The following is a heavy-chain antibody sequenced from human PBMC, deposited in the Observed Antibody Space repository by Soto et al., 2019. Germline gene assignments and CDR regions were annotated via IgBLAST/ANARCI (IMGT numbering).Heavy chain of an antibody. J-gene: IGHJ6*02. V-gene: IGHV1-69*01. CDR3: ARDMIPAAISYRYYAMDV. Sequence: QVQLVQSGAEVKKPGSSVKVSCKASVGTFSNYAFSWVRQVPGQGLEWMGGIIPIFETTNYAQKFQGRVTITADESTSTTYMELSSLSSEDTAVFFCARDMIPAAISYRYYAMDVWGQGTTVTVSS. CDR2: IIPIFETT. D-gene: IGHD2-2*01. CDR1: VGTFSNYA.